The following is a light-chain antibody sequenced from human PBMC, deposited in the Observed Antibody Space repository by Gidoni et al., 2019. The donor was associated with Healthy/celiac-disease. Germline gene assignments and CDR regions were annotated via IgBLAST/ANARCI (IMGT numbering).Light chain of an antibody. Sequence: IVLTPSPGTLSLSPGGRATLSCRASQSVSSSYLAWYQQKPGQAARLLIYGASSRATGIPDRFSGSGSGTDFTLTISRLEPEDFAVYYCQQYGSSPGYTFGQGTKLEIK. CDR1: QSVSSSY. V-gene: IGKV3-20*01. CDR3: QQYGSSPGYT. J-gene: IGKJ2*01. CDR2: GAS.